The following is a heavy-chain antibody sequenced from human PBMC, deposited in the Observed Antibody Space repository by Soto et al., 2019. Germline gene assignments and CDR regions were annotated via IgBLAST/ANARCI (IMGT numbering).Heavy chain of an antibody. CDR2: IVVGSGNT. J-gene: IGHJ4*02. CDR3: ARAPLGYDSSGYLDY. D-gene: IGHD3-22*01. Sequence: ASVKVSCKDSGFTFSKSAVQWVRQARGQRPEWIGWIVVGSGNTNRAQKFQGRVTITADKSTSTAYMELSSLRSEDTAVYYCARAPLGYDSSGYLDYWGQGTLVTVSS. CDR1: GFTFSKSA. V-gene: IGHV1-58*01.